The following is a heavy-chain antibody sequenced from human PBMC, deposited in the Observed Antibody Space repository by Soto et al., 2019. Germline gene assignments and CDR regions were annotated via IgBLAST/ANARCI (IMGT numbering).Heavy chain of an antibody. CDR2: IIGNGDTA. J-gene: IGHJ4*02. CDR1: GFSFRNYG. V-gene: IGHV3-23*01. D-gene: IGHD4-17*01. CDR3: AKDYDYGASLPFDY. Sequence: EVQLLEAGGGLVQPGGSLRLSCAASGFSFRNYGMSWVRQAPGKGLEWLSAIIGNGDTAYYADSVRGRFTISRDNSKNTLSMQLNDRGAEGTAIYSCAKDYDYGASLPFDYWGQGTLVTVSS.